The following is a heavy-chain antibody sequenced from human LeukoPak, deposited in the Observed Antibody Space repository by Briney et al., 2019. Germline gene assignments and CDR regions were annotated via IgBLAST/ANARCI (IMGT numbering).Heavy chain of an antibody. CDR1: AEFYSGFY. D-gene: IGHD3-3*01. Sequence: PSETLSLTCGVSAEFYSGFYWSWIRQPPGKGLEWIGDINHSGTTKYTPSLKGRVTISIDTSNKQFSLKVHSVTAADTAVYYCARLPLGAFGEVLNFDYWGPGILVTVSS. CDR3: ARLPLGAFGEVLNFDY. CDR2: INHSGTT. J-gene: IGHJ4*02. V-gene: IGHV4-34*01.